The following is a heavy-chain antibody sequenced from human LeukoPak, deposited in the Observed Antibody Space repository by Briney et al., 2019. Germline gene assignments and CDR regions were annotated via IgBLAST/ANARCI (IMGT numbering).Heavy chain of an antibody. D-gene: IGHD3-22*01. CDR1: GFTFSRSA. CDR2: IIYSGGAT. CDR3: AKDGFYYDGSEHVYYFDS. V-gene: IGHV3-23*01. J-gene: IGHJ4*02. Sequence: GGSLRLSCAASGFTFSRSAMTWVRQGPGTGLEFVASIIYSGGATYYADSVKGRFTISRDNSKNTLYLQMNSLRAEDTALYYCAKDGFYYDGSEHVYYFDSWGQGTLVTVSS.